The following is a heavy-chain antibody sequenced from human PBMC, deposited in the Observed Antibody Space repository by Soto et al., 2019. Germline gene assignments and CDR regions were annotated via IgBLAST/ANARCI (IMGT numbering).Heavy chain of an antibody. J-gene: IGHJ4*02. CDR3: AREFYDSSGYSDYFDY. CDR1: GYSFTSYW. CDR2: IYPGDSDT. Sequence: GESLKISCKGSGYSFTSYWIGWVRQMPGKGLEWMGIIYPGDSDTRYSPSFQGQVTISADKSISTAYLQWSSLKASDTAMYYCAREFYDSSGYSDYFDYWGQGTLVTVSS. V-gene: IGHV5-51*01. D-gene: IGHD3-22*01.